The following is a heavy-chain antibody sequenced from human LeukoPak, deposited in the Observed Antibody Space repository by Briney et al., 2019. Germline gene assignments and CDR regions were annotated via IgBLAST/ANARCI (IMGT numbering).Heavy chain of an antibody. V-gene: IGHV3-7*05. Sequence: GGSLRLSCAASGFTFRSYWMNWVRPAPGKGLEWVANIKHDGSEKYYVDSVKGRFTISRDNAKNSLYLQMNSLRAEDTAIYYCARAYYVDFWGQGTLVTVSS. CDR1: GFTFRSYW. CDR2: IKHDGSEK. D-gene: IGHD3-16*01. CDR3: ARAYYVDF. J-gene: IGHJ4*02.